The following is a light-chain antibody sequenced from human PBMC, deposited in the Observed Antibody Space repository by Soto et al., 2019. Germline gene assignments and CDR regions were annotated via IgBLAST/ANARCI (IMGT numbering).Light chain of an antibody. CDR2: DAS. CDR3: QHRANWPLT. Sequence: IVMTQSPATLSMSPGERATLSCRASHSLSRSLAWYQQKPGQAPRLLIYDASNRATGIPARFSGSGSGTDFTLTISSLEPEDFALYYCQHRANWPLTFGGGTKVDI. V-gene: IGKV3-11*01. CDR1: HSLSRS. J-gene: IGKJ4*01.